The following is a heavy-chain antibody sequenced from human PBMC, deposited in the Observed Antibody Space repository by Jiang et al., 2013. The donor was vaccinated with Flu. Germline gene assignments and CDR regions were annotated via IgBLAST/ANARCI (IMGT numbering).Heavy chain of an antibody. CDR3: ARTQLERRVRWKYNWFDP. CDR1: GYTFTSYG. V-gene: IGHV1-18*01. Sequence: SGAEVKKPGASVKVSCKASGYTFTSYGISWVRQAPGQGLEWMGWISAYNGNTNYAQKLQGRVTMTTDTSASTAYMELRSLRSDDTAVYYCARTQLERRVRWKYNWFDPWGQGTLVTVSS. J-gene: IGHJ5*02. CDR2: ISAYNGNT. D-gene: IGHD1-1*01.